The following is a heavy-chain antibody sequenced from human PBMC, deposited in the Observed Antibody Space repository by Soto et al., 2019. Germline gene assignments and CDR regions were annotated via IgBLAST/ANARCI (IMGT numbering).Heavy chain of an antibody. CDR3: ARDGWGDYSNPSTRYYGMDV. Sequence: QVQLVQSGAEVKKPGASVKVSCKASGYTFTSYGISWVRQAPGQGLEWMGWISAYNGNTNYAQKLQGRVTMTTDTSTSTACMELRSLRSDDTAVYYCARDGWGDYSNPSTRYYGMDVWGQGTTVTVSS. CDR1: GYTFTSYG. D-gene: IGHD4-4*01. CDR2: ISAYNGNT. V-gene: IGHV1-18*01. J-gene: IGHJ6*02.